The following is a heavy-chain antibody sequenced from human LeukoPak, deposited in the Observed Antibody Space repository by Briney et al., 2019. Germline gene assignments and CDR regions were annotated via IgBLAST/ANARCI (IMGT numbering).Heavy chain of an antibody. J-gene: IGHJ6*02. V-gene: IGHV4-4*07. D-gene: IGHD3-9*01. CDR1: GGSISSYY. CDR2: IYTSGST. Sequence: SETLSLTCTVSGGSISSYYWSWIRQPAGKGLEWIGRIYTSGSTNYNPSLKSRVTMSVDTSKNQISLKLSSVTAADTAVYYCARDRYFVKRYYGMDVWGQGTTVTVSS. CDR3: ARDRYFVKRYYGMDV.